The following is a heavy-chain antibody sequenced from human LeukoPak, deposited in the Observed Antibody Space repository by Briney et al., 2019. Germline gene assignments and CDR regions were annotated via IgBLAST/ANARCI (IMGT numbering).Heavy chain of an antibody. CDR2: ISSSSSYI. V-gene: IGHV3-21*01. D-gene: IGHD3-9*01. CDR1: GFTFSSYS. CDR3: ATAHYDILTGPNYFDY. J-gene: IGHJ4*02. Sequence: GGSLRLSCAASGFTFSSYSMNWVRQAPGKGLEWVSSISSSSSYIYYADSVKGRFTISRDNAKNSLYLRMNSLRAEDTAVYYCATAHYDILTGPNYFDYWGQGTLVTVSS.